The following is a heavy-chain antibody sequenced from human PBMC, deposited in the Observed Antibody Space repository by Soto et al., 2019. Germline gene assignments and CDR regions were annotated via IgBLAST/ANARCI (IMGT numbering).Heavy chain of an antibody. V-gene: IGHV4-59*01. J-gene: IGHJ4*02. CDR2: IYYSGST. CDR3: AREVVEAADTYYFDY. D-gene: IGHD2-15*01. Sequence: SETLSLTCTVSGGSISSYYWSWIRQPPGKGLEWIGYIYYSGSTNYNPSLKSRVTISVDTSKNQFSLKLSSVTAADTAVYYCAREVVEAADTYYFDYWGQGTLVTVSS. CDR1: GGSISSYY.